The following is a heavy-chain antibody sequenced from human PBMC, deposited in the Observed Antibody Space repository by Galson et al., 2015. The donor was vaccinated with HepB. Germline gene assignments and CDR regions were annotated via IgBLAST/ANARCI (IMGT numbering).Heavy chain of an antibody. CDR3: AREILGARAGAFDI. J-gene: IGHJ3*02. CDR2: ISPSSSYI. Sequence: KGLDWISSISPSSSYIYYADSLKGRFTISRDNAKNSLYLQMNSLRAEDTAVYYCAREILGARAGAFDIWGQGTMVTVSS. D-gene: IGHD1-26*01. V-gene: IGHV3-21*01.